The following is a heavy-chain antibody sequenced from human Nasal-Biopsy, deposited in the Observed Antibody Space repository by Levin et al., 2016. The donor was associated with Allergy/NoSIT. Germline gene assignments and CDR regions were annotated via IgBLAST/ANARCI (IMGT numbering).Heavy chain of an antibody. V-gene: IGHV4-4*07. J-gene: IGHJ4*02. CDR1: GGSFSSYY. CDR3: AATPSLYDFWNGALDY. D-gene: IGHD3-3*01. CDR2: IYSSGTT. Sequence: SETLSLTCTVSGGSFSSYYWSWIRQPAGERLEWIGRIYSSGTTNYNPSLKSRVTMSVDTSKKQFSLKLSSVTAADTAVYYCAATPSLYDFWNGALDYWGQGTLVTVSS.